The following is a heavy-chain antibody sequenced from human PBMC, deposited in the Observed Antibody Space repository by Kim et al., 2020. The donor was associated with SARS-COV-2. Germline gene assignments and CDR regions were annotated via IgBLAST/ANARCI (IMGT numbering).Heavy chain of an antibody. D-gene: IGHD3-3*01. J-gene: IGHJ5*02. Sequence: AQKFQERVTITRDMSTSTAYMELSSLRSEDTAVYYCAAVIDFWSGYGFDPWGQGTLVTVSS. CDR3: AAVIDFWSGYGFDP. V-gene: IGHV1-58*01.